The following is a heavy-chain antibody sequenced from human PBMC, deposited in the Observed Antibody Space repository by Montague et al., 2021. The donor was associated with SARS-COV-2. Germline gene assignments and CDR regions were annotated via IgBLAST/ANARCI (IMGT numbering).Heavy chain of an antibody. V-gene: IGHV4-39*01. J-gene: IGHJ6*02. CDR2: IYYSGST. CDR1: GGSTSSSSYY. CDR3: ARLSNYYGSGSYYPHNYDYYGMDV. Sequence: SETLSLTCTVSGGSTSSSSYYWGWIRQPPGKGLEWIGSIYYSGSTYYNESLKSRVTISVDTSKNQFSLKLSSVTAADTAVYYCARLSNYYGSGSYYPHNYDYYGMDVWGQGTTVTVSS. D-gene: IGHD3-10*01.